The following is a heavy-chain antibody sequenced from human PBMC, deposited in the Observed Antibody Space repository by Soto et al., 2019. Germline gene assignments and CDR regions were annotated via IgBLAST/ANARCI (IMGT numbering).Heavy chain of an antibody. D-gene: IGHD6-19*01. Sequence: PSETLSLTCTVSGGSISSSSYYWGWIRQPPGKGLEWIGSIYYSGSTYYNPSLKSRVTISVDTSKNQFSLKLSSVTAADTAVYYCASGVPIAVAGDYFDYWGQGTLVTVSS. J-gene: IGHJ4*02. V-gene: IGHV4-39*01. CDR3: ASGVPIAVAGDYFDY. CDR1: GGSISSSSYY. CDR2: IYYSGST.